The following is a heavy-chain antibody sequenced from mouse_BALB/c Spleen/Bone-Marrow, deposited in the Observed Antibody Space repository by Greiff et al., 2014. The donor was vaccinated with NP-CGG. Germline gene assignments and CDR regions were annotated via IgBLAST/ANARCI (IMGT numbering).Heavy chain of an antibody. CDR2: IPPGSGTT. CDR3: ARGSYYYGSSSTWFAY. CDR1: GYTFTSYW. V-gene: IGHV1S41*01. J-gene: IGHJ3*01. D-gene: IGHD1-1*01. Sequence: DLVKPGASVKLSCKASGYTFTSYWINWIKQRPGQGLEWIGRIPPGSGTTYYNEMFKGKATLTVDTSSTTAYIQLSSLSSEDSAVYFCARGSYYYGSSSTWFAYWGQGTLVPVTA.